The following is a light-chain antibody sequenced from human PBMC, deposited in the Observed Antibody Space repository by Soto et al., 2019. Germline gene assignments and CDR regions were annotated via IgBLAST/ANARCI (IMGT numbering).Light chain of an antibody. J-gene: IGLJ2*01. CDR3: AAWDDSLNGVV. CDR1: SSNIGNNA. Sequence: QSVLTQPPSVSEAPRQRVTISCSGGSSNIGNNAVNWYQQLPGKDPKLLIYYDDLLPSGVSDRFSGSKSGTSASLAISGLQSEDEADYYCAAWDDSLNGVVFGGGTKLTVL. V-gene: IGLV1-36*01. CDR2: YDD.